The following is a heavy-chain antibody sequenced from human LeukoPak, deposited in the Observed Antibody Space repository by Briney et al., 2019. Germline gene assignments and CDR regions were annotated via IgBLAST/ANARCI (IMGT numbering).Heavy chain of an antibody. CDR2: ISGNNGNT. D-gene: IGHD1-26*01. CDR1: GYSFSSYG. V-gene: IGHV1-18*03. Sequence: ASVKVSCKASGYSFSSYGISWVRQAPGQGLEWMTWISGNNGNTDFAKNFQGRVTMTTDTSTTTVYMELSSLRSEDMAVYYCARGSGSYDAFDIWGQGTMVTVSS. CDR3: ARGSGSYDAFDI. J-gene: IGHJ3*02.